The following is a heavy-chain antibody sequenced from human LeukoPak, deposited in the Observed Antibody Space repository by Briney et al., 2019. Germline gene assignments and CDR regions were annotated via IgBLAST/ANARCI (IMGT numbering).Heavy chain of an antibody. CDR3: AKSYYGAIDY. V-gene: IGHV3-30*18. CDR2: ISYDGSNK. D-gene: IGHD3-22*01. J-gene: IGHJ4*02. CDR1: GFTFSSYG. Sequence: PGGSLRLSCAASGFTFSSYGMHWVRQAPGKGLEWVAVISYDGSNKYYADSVKGRFTISRDNSKNTLYLQINSLRAEDTAVYYCAKSYYGAIDYWGQGTLVTVSS.